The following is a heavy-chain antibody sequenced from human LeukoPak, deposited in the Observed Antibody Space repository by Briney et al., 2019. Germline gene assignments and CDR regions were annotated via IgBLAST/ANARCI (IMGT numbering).Heavy chain of an antibody. V-gene: IGHV3-9*01. J-gene: IGHJ4*02. CDR1: GFTFDDYA. CDR2: ISWNSGSI. CDR3: AKARYYDSSGYPDY. Sequence: PGGSLRLSWAASGFTFDDYAMHWVRQAPGKGLEWVSGISWNSGSIGYADSVKGRFTISRDNAKNSLYLQMNSLRAEDTALYYCAKARYYDSSGYPDYWGQGTLVTVSS. D-gene: IGHD3-22*01.